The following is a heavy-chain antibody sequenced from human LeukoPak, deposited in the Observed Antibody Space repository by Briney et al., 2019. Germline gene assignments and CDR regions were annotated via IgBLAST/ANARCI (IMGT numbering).Heavy chain of an antibody. CDR3: ARATAVSYYDFWSGYQPIYDY. V-gene: IGHV4-39*07. Sequence: SETLSLTCTVSGGSISSSSYYWGWIRQPPGKGLEWIGSIYYSGSTYYNPSLKSRVTISVDTSKNQFSLELSSVTAADTAVYYCARATAVSYYDFWSGYQPIYDYWGQGTLVTVSS. D-gene: IGHD3-3*01. CDR2: IYYSGST. CDR1: GGSISSSSYY. J-gene: IGHJ4*02.